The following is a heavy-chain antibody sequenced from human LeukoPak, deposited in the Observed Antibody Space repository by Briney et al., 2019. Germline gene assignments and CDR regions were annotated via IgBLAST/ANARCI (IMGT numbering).Heavy chain of an antibody. CDR3: ARATSGYYFLFDY. D-gene: IGHD3-3*01. J-gene: IGHJ4*02. V-gene: IGHV4-4*02. CDR2: IYHSGST. CDR1: GGSISSSNW. Sequence: SETLSLTCAVSGGSISSSNWWSWVRQPPGKGLEWIGEIYHSGSTNYNPSLKSRVTISVDKSKNQFSLKLSSVTAADTAVYYCARATSGYYFLFDYWGQGTLVTVSS.